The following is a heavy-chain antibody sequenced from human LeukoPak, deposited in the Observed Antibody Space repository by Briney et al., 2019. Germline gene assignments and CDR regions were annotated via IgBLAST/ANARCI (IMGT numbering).Heavy chain of an antibody. D-gene: IGHD1-26*01. CDR2: ISGDGDNT. Sequence: LGGSLRLSCVASGFTLDDNALHWVRQAPGKGLEWISLISGDGDNTDYADPVKGRFTISRDNSKNSLYLQMSSLRAEDTALYYCAKGVRSGTYFNCFDPWGQGTLVTVSS. CDR1: GFTLDDNA. CDR3: AKGVRSGTYFNCFDP. V-gene: IGHV3-43*02. J-gene: IGHJ5*02.